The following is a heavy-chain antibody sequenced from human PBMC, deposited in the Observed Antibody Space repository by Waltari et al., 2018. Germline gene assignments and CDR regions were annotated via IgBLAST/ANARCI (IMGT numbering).Heavy chain of an antibody. V-gene: IGHV3-23*04. CDR1: GFTFRSFT. J-gene: IGHJ5*02. D-gene: IGHD1-1*01. CDR2: IGDTGGGT. Sequence: EVQLVESGGGLAQPGGSLRLSCAASGFTFRSFTMSWVRQAQGKGLDWVSAIGDTGGGTFYRDPVKGRFTVSRDNSKNTVYLQMNSLRAEDTAIYYCATALGNGVDPWGQGTLVTVSS. CDR3: ATALGNGVDP.